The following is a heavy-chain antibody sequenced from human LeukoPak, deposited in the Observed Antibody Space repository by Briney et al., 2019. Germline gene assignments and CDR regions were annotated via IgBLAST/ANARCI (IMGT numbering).Heavy chain of an antibody. CDR1: GYTFTSYG. CDR2: ISAYNGNT. V-gene: IGHV1-18*01. Sequence: ASVKVSCKACGYTFTSYGISWVRQAPGQGLEWMGWISAYNGNTNYAQKLQGRVTMTTDTSTSTAYMELRSLRSDDTAVYYCAREKLTYYYDGYGMDVWGQGTTVTVSS. D-gene: IGHD3-22*01. J-gene: IGHJ6*02. CDR3: AREKLTYYYDGYGMDV.